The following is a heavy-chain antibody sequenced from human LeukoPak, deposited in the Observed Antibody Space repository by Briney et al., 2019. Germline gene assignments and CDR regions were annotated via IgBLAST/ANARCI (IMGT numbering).Heavy chain of an antibody. CDR3: VRVASPVWFDP. Sequence: PGGSLRLSRAASGFTFSSYAMSWVRQAPGKGLGWVSAVSSTGVSTYYADSVKGRFTISRDNSKNTLYLQMNSLRDEDTSVYYCVRVASPVWFDPWGRGTVVIASS. V-gene: IGHV3-23*01. CDR1: GFTFSSYA. D-gene: IGHD2-15*01. J-gene: IGHJ5*02. CDR2: VSSTGVST.